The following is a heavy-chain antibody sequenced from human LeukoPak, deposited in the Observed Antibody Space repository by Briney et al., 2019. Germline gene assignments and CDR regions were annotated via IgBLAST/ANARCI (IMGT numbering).Heavy chain of an antibody. V-gene: IGHV4-39*01. Sequence: PSETLSLTCTVSGGSISSSSYYWGWIRQPPGKGLAWIGSIYYSGSTYYNPSLKSRVTISVDTSKNQFSLKLSSVTAADTAVYYCARPSNYGGNSGDFDYWGQGTLVTVSS. D-gene: IGHD4-23*01. CDR2: IYYSGST. CDR3: ARPSNYGGNSGDFDY. CDR1: GGSISSSSYY. J-gene: IGHJ4*02.